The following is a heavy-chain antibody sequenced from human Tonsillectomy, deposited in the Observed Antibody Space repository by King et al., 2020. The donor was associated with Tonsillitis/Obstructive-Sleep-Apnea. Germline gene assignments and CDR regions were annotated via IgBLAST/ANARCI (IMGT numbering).Heavy chain of an antibody. D-gene: IGHD2-21*01. Sequence: QLQESGPGLVKPSETLSLTCTVSGGSISSDYWSWIRQPPGKGLEWIGYSYYSGNTNYNPSLKSRVTISVDTSKNQFSLKLSSVTAADTAVYYCARFEVAEDAFDIWGPGIRVTVSS. J-gene: IGHJ3*02. V-gene: IGHV4-59*01. CDR2: SYYSGNT. CDR1: GGSISSDY. CDR3: ARFEVAEDAFDI.